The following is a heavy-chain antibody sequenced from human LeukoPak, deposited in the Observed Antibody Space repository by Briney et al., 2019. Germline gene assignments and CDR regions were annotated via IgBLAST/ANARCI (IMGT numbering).Heavy chain of an antibody. D-gene: IGHD3-3*01. CDR1: GFTFSTYV. J-gene: IGHJ4*02. Sequence: PGGSLRLSCAASGFTFSTYVMNWVRQAPGKGLEWVSSISSSSSYIYYADSVKGRFTISRDNAKNSLYLQMNSLRAEDTAVYYCARDGGPGRYYFDYWGQGTLVTVSS. V-gene: IGHV3-21*01. CDR3: ARDGGPGRYYFDY. CDR2: ISSSSSYI.